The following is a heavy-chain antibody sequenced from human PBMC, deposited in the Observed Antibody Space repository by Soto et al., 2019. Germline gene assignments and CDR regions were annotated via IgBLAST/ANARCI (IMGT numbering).Heavy chain of an antibody. CDR3: ARDRASTTQQLPSRIYYYGMDV. CDR1: GGTFSSYA. Sequence: ASVKVSCKASGGTFSSYAISWVRQAPGQGLEWMGGIIPIFGTANYAQKFQGRVTITADESTSTAYMELSSLRSEDTAVYYCARDRASTTQQLPSRIYYYGMDVWGQGTTVTVSS. CDR2: IIPIFGTA. J-gene: IGHJ6*02. D-gene: IGHD6-13*01. V-gene: IGHV1-69*13.